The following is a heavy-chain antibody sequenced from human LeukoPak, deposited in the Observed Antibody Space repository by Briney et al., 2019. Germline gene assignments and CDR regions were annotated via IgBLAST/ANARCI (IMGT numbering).Heavy chain of an antibody. CDR2: INWNGGST. CDR1: GGSISSGGYY. CDR3: ARETDDMITFGGVIVHNWFDP. Sequence: ETLSLTCTVSGGSISSGGYYWSWVRQAPGKGLEWVSGINWNGGSTGYADSVKGRFTISRDNAKNSLYLQMNSLRAEDTALYYCARETDDMITFGGVIVHNWFDPWGQGTLVTVSS. V-gene: IGHV3-20*04. J-gene: IGHJ5*02. D-gene: IGHD3-16*02.